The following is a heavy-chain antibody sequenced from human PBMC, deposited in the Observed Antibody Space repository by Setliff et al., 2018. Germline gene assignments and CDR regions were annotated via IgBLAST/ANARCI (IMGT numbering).Heavy chain of an antibody. Sequence: SETLSLTCIVSGESIDSVATGNHYWNWIRQPVGKGLEWIGQIYTSWSTNYNPSLKGRATLSIDASKRQFSLKLTSVTAADTAVYYCARMSGFQYMDVWGKGTTVTVSS. CDR1: GESIDSVATGNHY. V-gene: IGHV4-61*09. CDR3: ARMSGFQYMDV. D-gene: IGHD3-3*01. CDR2: IYTSWST. J-gene: IGHJ6*03.